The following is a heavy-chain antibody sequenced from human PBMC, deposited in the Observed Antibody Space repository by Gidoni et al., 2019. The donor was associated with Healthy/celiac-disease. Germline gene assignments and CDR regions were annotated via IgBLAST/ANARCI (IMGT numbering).Heavy chain of an antibody. D-gene: IGHD6-19*01. Sequence: EVQLVESGGGLIQPGGSLTLSCAASWFTVRSTYMSWVRQAPGKGREWVSVIYSGGSTYYADSVKGRFTISRDNSKNTLYLQMNSLRAEDTAVYYCARDQVAGKGMGSDWYFDLWGRGTLVTVSS. CDR1: WFTVRSTY. J-gene: IGHJ2*01. CDR3: ARDQVAGKGMGSDWYFDL. CDR2: IYSGGST. V-gene: IGHV3-53*01.